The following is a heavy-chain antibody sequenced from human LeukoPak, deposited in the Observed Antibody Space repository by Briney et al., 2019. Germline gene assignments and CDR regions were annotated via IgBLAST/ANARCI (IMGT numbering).Heavy chain of an antibody. CDR1: GLTFSSHW. V-gene: IGHV3-74*01. D-gene: IGHD2-8*01. Sequence: GGSLRLSCAASGLTFSSHWMHWVRQAPGKGLVWVSRITNDGSSTTYADSVKGRFTISRDNAKNMLYLQVNSLRAEDTAVYYCAFGGFDPRGHLYCTNGVCYLDYWGQGTLVTVSS. CDR3: AFGGFDPRGHLYCTNGVCYLDY. J-gene: IGHJ4*02. CDR2: ITNDGSST.